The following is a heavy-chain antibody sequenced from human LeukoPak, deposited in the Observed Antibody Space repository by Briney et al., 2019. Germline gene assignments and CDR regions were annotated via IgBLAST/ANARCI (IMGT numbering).Heavy chain of an antibody. D-gene: IGHD6-13*01. J-gene: IGHJ4*02. Sequence: PGGSLRLSCAASGFTFSSYSMNWVRQAPGKGLEWVSSISSSSSYIYYADPVKGRFTISRDNAKNSLYLQMNSLRAEDTAVYYCARGRIAAALKGYYYFDYWGQGTLVTVSS. V-gene: IGHV3-21*01. CDR2: ISSSSSYI. CDR3: ARGRIAAALKGYYYFDY. CDR1: GFTFSSYS.